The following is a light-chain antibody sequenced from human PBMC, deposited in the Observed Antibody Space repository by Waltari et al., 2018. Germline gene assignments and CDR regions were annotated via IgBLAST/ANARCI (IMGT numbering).Light chain of an antibody. J-gene: IGKJ1*01. Sequence: DIVLTQSPGTLSLSPGEEATLSFRASQSVDSSFFAWYQQKTGQGPRLLNSGATSRATGTPDRFRGSGSGTDFTLTISRLEPEDFAVYYCQQYSSSLWTFGQGTKVEIK. CDR2: GAT. CDR1: QSVDSSF. V-gene: IGKV3-20*01. CDR3: QQYSSSLWT.